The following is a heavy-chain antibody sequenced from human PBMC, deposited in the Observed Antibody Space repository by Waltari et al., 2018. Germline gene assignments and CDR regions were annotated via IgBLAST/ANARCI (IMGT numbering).Heavy chain of an antibody. CDR1: GYTFTSYA. CDR2: INAGNGNT. Sequence: QVQLVQSGAEVKKPGASVKVSCKASGYTFTSYAMHWVRQAPGQRLEWMGWINAGNGNTKYSRKFHGRVTITRDTSASTAYMELSSLRSEDTAVYYCARVLCSSTSCYSRYYYGMDVWGQGTTVTVSS. V-gene: IGHV1-3*01. CDR3: ARVLCSSTSCYSRYYYGMDV. D-gene: IGHD2-2*01. J-gene: IGHJ6*02.